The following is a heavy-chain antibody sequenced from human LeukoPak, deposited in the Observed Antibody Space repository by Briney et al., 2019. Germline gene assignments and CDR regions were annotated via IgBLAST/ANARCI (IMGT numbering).Heavy chain of an antibody. CDR1: GGSISSGGYY. D-gene: IGHD5-18*01. CDR2: IYHSGST. Sequence: SQTLSLTCTVSGGSISSGGYYWSWIRQPPGKGLEWIGYIYHSGSTYYNPSLKSRVTISMDKSKNQLSLKLNFVTAADTAVYYCARDRGGYTYSHDYWGQGTLVTVSS. CDR3: ARDRGGYTYSHDY. J-gene: IGHJ4*02. V-gene: IGHV4-30-2*01.